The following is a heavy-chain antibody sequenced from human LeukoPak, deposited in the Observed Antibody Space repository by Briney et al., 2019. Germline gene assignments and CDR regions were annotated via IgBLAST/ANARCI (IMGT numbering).Heavy chain of an antibody. CDR3: ARHPGYSYGYTSSDY. V-gene: IGHV5-51*01. Sequence: HGGSLKISCKGSGYSFTSYWIGWVRHVPGKGLEYMGIIYPGDSDTRYSPSFQGQVTISADKSISTAYLQWSSLKASDTAMYYCARHPGYSYGYTSSDYWGQGTLVTVSS. J-gene: IGHJ4*02. CDR2: IYPGDSDT. CDR1: GYSFTSYW. D-gene: IGHD5-18*01.